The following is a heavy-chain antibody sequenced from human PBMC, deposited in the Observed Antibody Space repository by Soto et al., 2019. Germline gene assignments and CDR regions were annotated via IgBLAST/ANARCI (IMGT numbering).Heavy chain of an antibody. J-gene: IGHJ5*02. D-gene: IGHD6-6*01. V-gene: IGHV4-31*03. CDR1: GASMSSGGYY. CDR3: ARDRHNNFFDP. CDR2: IYYSGST. Sequence: QVQLQESGPGLVKPSQTLSLTCTVSGASMSSGGYYWTWIRQSPGKGLEWIGYIYYSGSTYYNPSLDSRVAISFDTSRRQFSLTLHSVTAADTAIYYCARDRHNNFFDPWGQGTLVTVSS.